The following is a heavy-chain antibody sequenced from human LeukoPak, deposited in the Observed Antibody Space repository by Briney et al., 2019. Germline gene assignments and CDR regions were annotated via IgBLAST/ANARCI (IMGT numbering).Heavy chain of an antibody. D-gene: IGHD3-16*02. V-gene: IGHV4-39*01. J-gene: IGHJ4*02. CDR3: ARLTVWGSYRYDY. CDR1: GGSISSSSYY. Sequence: SETLSLXCIVSGGSISSSSYYWGWIRQPPGKGLEWIGSIYYSGSTYYNPSLKSRVTISVDTSKNQLSLKLSSVTAADTAVYYCARLTVWGSYRYDYWGQGTLVTVSS. CDR2: IYYSGST.